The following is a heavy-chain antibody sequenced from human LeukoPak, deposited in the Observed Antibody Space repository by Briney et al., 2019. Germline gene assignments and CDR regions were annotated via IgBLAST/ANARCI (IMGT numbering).Heavy chain of an antibody. CDR1: GGSITITN. CDR3: AKDLKAGATAFEN. V-gene: IGHV3-30*18. D-gene: IGHD1-26*01. CDR2: ISSDGSMQ. J-gene: IGHJ4*02. Sequence: TLSLTCGVSGGSITITNYWTWVRQPPGKGLEWMAVISSDGSMQYYTDSVVGRFTISRDSSSNTLFLQMNSLRAEDTAVYYCAKDLKAGATAFENWGQGTLVTVSP.